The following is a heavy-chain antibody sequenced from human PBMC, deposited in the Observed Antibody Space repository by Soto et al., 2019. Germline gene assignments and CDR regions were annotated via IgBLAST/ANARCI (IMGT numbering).Heavy chain of an antibody. V-gene: IGHV3-21*01. J-gene: IGHJ6*02. D-gene: IGHD2-15*01. CDR3: ARADIVVAGIVANYYYHGMGV. CDR2: ISSRSSSI. Sequence: GGSLRLSCAASGFTFNTFYMHWVRQAPGKGLEWVSSISSRSSSINYADSVKGRFTISRDDAKNSLYLQMNSLRAEDTAVYYCARADIVVAGIVANYYYHGMGVWGQGTTVTVSS. CDR1: GFTFNTFY.